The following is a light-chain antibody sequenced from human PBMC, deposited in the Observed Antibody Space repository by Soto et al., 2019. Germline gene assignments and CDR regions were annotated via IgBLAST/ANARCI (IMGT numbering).Light chain of an antibody. CDR2: EVT. Sequence: QSALTQPASVSGSPGQSITISCTGTSSDVGSYNLVSWYQQHPGKAPKLMIYEVTKRPSGVPDRFSGSKSGNTASLTVSGLQADDEADYYCSSFAGDKNYVFGTGTKLTVL. CDR1: SSDVGSYNL. V-gene: IGLV2-23*02. CDR3: SSFAGDKNYV. J-gene: IGLJ1*01.